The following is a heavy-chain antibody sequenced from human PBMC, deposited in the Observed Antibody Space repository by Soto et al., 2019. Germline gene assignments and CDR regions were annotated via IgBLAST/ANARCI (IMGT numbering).Heavy chain of an antibody. CDR2: MSGSSSTT. CDR3: ARVGPRVAARPQQQWLTFDY. Sequence: GGSLRLSCATSGLTFSNYAMSWVRQAPGGGLEWVSSMSGSSSTTYYADSVKGRFTISRDNSKNTLYLQMNSLRAEDTAVYYCARVGPRVAARPQQQWLTFDYWGQGTLVTVSS. V-gene: IGHV3-23*01. J-gene: IGHJ4*02. CDR1: GLTFSNYA. D-gene: IGHD6-19*01.